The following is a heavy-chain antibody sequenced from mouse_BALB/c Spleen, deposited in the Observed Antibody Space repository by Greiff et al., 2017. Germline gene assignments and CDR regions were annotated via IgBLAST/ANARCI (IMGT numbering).Heavy chain of an antibody. D-gene: IGHD1-1*01. CDR2: ISSGSSTI. V-gene: IGHV5-17*02. CDR1: GFTFSSFG. J-gene: IGHJ4*01. CDR3: ARAGYDSSNYAMDY. Sequence: EVQVVESGGGLVQPGGSRKLSCAASGFTFSSFGMHWVRQAPEKGLEWVAYISSGSSTIYYADTVKGRFTISRDNPKNTLFLQMTSLRSEDTAMYYCARAGYDSSNYAMDYWGQGTSVTVSS.